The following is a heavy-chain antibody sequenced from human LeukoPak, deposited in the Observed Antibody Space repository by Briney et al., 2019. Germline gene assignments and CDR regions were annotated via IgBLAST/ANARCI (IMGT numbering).Heavy chain of an antibody. CDR3: ATNIVTPGYAFDF. CDR1: GYTFTDYY. V-gene: IGHV1-2*02. CDR2: ITPNSGGT. D-gene: IGHD2/OR15-2a*01. J-gene: IGHJ3*01. Sequence: ASVKVSCKASGYTFTDYYIHWVRQAPGQGLEWMGWITPNSGGTNYAQKFQGRVTLTRDTSISTAYMELRSLRSDDMAVYFCATNIVTPGYAFDFWGQGTMVTVS.